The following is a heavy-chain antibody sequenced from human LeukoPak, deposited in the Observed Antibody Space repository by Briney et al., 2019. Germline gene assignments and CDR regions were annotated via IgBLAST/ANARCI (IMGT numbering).Heavy chain of an antibody. J-gene: IGHJ5*02. CDR3: ARHYFSTLTTLLRGVKKQKSRFDP. D-gene: IGHD4-17*01. CDR1: GGSFSDYY. CDR2: INHSGST. Sequence: SETLSLTCAVYGGSFSDYYWSWIRQPPGKGLEWIGEINHSGSTNYSPSLKSRVTISVDTSKKQFSLKLSSVTAADTAVYYCARHYFSTLTTLLRGVKKQKSRFDPWGQGTLVTVSS. V-gene: IGHV4-34*01.